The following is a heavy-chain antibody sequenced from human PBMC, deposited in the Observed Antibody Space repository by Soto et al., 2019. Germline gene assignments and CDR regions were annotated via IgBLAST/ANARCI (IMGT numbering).Heavy chain of an antibody. CDR2: ISGSGGST. J-gene: IGHJ4*02. CDR3: TSSGQLSGYYI. Sequence: GGSLRLSCAASGFTFSDFAMSWVRQAPGKGLEWLSSISGSGGSTYYADSVKGRFTISRDDSKNTAYLQMNSLKTEDTAVYFCTSSGQLSGYYIWGLGTLVTVSS. V-gene: IGHV3-23*01. D-gene: IGHD3-3*01. CDR1: GFTFSDFA.